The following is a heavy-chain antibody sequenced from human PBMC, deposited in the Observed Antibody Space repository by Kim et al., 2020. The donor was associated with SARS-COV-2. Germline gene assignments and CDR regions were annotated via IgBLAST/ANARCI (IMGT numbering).Heavy chain of an antibody. V-gene: IGHV3-43*02. J-gene: IGHJ4*02. CDR2: LSGDGGTT. D-gene: IGHD6-19*01. CDR3: SKASGWLPRS. Sequence: GGSLRLSCAASGFTFGDSVMHWVRQAPGKGLEWVALLSGDGGTTYYADSVKGRFTISRDNSKDSLYLQMSSLRTDDTAFYYCSKASGWLPRSWGQGTLVTVSS. CDR1: GFTFGDSV.